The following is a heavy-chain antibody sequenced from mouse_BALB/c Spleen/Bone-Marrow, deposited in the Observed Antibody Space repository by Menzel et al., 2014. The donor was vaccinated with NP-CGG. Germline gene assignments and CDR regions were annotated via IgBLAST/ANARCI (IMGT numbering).Heavy chain of an antibody. J-gene: IGHJ2*01. CDR1: GYTFTSYW. CDR3: ARSYGKNVDY. V-gene: IGHV1-7*01. D-gene: IGHD2-1*01. Sequence: QVQLQQSGAELAKPGAPVKMSCKASGYTFTSYWMHWVKQRPGQGLEWIGNINPSTGYTEYSQKFKDKATLTADKSSSTAYMQLNSLTSEDSAVYYCARSYGKNVDYWGQGTTLTVSS. CDR2: INPSTGYT.